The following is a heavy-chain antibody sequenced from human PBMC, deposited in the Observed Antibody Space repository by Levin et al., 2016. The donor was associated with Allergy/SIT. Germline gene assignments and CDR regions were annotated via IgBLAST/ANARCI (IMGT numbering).Heavy chain of an antibody. Sequence: TLSLTCAVYGGSFSGYYWSWIRQPPGKGLEWIGEINHSGSTNYNPSLKSRVTISVDTSKNQFSLKLSSVTAADTAVYYCARRRAGTSFDYWGQGTLVTVSS. V-gene: IGHV4-34*01. CDR2: INHSGST. D-gene: IGHD6-13*01. CDR1: GGSFSGYY. J-gene: IGHJ4*02. CDR3: ARRRAGTSFDY.